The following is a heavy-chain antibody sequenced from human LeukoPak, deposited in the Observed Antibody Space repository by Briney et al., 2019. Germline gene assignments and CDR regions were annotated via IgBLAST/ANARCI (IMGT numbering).Heavy chain of an antibody. CDR3: ASSAVYYYDSSGYVIFDY. J-gene: IGHJ4*02. CDR1: GGSFSGYY. V-gene: IGHV4-34*01. D-gene: IGHD3-22*01. CDR2: INHSGST. Sequence: PSETLSLTCAVYGGSFSGYYWSWIRQPPGKGLEWIGEINHSGSTNYNPSLKSRVTISVDTSKNQFSLKLSSVTAADTAVYYCASSAVYYYDSSGYVIFDYWGQGTLVTVSS.